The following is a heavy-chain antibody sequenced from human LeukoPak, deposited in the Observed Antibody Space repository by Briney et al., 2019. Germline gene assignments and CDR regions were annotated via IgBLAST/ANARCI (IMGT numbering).Heavy chain of an antibody. V-gene: IGHV3-11*04. D-gene: IGHD3-10*01. CDR1: GFTFSDYY. J-gene: IGHJ4*02. CDR2: ISFSGSPT. Sequence: GGSLRLSCAASGFTFSDYYMSWIRQAPGKGLEWVSYISFSGSPTQYADSVKGRFTISRDNAKNSLYLQMNSLRAEDTAVYYCARVWAPITMVRGVIFYWGQGTLVTVSS. CDR3: ARVWAPITMVRGVIFY.